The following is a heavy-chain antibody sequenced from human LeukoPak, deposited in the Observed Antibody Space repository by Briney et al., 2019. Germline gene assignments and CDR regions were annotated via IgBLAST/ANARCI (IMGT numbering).Heavy chain of an antibody. D-gene: IGHD3/OR15-3a*01. CDR3: ATRKRTSVDY. J-gene: IGHJ4*02. CDR1: GFTFSDYY. V-gene: IGHV3-11*01. Sequence: GGSLRLSCAASGFTFSDYYMSWIRQAPGKGLEWVSYISSSGSTIYHADSVKGRFTISRDNAKNSLYLQMDSLRAEDTAVYYCATRKRTSVDYWGQGTLVTVSS. CDR2: ISSSGSTI.